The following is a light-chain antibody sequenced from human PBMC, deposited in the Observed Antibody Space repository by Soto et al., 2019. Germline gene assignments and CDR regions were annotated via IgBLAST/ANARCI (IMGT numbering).Light chain of an antibody. J-gene: IGKJ1*01. Sequence: EIVLTQSPATLSLSPGERATLSCRASQSVGSSLAWYQQKPGQAPRLLIYDASKRATGIPARFSGSGSGTDFTLTISGLEPEDFAVYYCQQYGSSGTFGQGTKVDIK. CDR1: QSVGSS. V-gene: IGKV3-11*01. CDR2: DAS. CDR3: QQYGSSGT.